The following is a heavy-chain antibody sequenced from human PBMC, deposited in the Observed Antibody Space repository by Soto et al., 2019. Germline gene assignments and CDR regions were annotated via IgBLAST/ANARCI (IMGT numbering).Heavy chain of an antibody. J-gene: IGHJ4*02. CDR3: VRRRYLDY. Sequence: GGSLRLSCTGSGFTFGDYAMSWFRQAPGKGLEWVGVIRSKAYGGATEYDASVKGRFTISRDDSNSIAYLQMNSLKTEDTAVYYCVRRRYLDYWGQGTQVTVSS. CDR2: IRSKAYGGAT. CDR1: GFTFGDYA. V-gene: IGHV3-49*03.